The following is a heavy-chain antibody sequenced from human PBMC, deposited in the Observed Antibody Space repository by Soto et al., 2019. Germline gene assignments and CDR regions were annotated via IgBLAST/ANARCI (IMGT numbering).Heavy chain of an antibody. CDR2: IIPLLGLT. CDR1: GDTFTTHT. Sequence: QVQLLQSGAEVNKPGSSVKVSCHASGDTFTTHTITLVRQAPGQGLEWVGRIIPLLGLTDYAQKFQGRVVITADKSTSTTYIVLSRLSFEDTALYYCARDQYCKVPTCFGDPDIWGTGTAVTVSS. D-gene: IGHD2-21*01. CDR3: ARDQYCKVPTCFGDPDI. J-gene: IGHJ6*03. V-gene: IGHV1-69*08.